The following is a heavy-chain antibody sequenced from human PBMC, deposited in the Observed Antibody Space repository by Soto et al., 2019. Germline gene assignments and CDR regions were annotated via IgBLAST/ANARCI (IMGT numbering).Heavy chain of an antibody. CDR2: IYWDDDK. J-gene: IGHJ2*01. CDR3: ARPYYDSTGYYYYFDL. CDR1: GFSLTTSGVG. V-gene: IGHV2-5*02. Sequence: QITLKESGPTLVKPTQTLTLTCTFSGFSLTTSGVGVAWIRQPTGKALECLALIYWDDDKRYSPSLKSRLTITKDTSKNRVVLTMTNMDPVDTATYYCARPYYDSTGYYYYFDLWGRGTLVTVSS. D-gene: IGHD3-22*01.